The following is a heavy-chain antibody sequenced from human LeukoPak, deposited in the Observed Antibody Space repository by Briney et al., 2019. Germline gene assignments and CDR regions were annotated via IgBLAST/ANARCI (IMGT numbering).Heavy chain of an antibody. V-gene: IGHV1-2*02. CDR2: INPNSGGT. CDR1: GYTFTGYY. J-gene: IGHJ4*02. Sequence: ASVKVSCKASGYTFTGYYMHWVRQAPGQGLEWMGWINPNSGGTNYAQKFQGRVTMTRDTSISTAYVELSRLRSDDTAVYYCAREAGTTTGFDYWGQGTLVTVSS. CDR3: AREAGTTTGFDY. D-gene: IGHD1/OR15-1a*01.